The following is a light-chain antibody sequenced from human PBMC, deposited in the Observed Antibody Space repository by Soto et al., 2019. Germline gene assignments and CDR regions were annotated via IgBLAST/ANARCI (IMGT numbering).Light chain of an antibody. Sequence: EIVLTQSPGTLSLSPGERATLSCRASQSVSSSYLAWYQQKPGQAPRLLIYGASSRATVIPDRFNGSGSGTDFTLTISRLEPEDFAVYYCQQYGSSPWTFGQGTKVKIK. CDR1: QSVSSSY. CDR2: GAS. CDR3: QQYGSSPWT. V-gene: IGKV3-20*01. J-gene: IGKJ1*01.